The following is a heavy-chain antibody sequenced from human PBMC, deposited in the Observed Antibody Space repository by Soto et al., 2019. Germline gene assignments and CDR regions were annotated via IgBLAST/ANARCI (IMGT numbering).Heavy chain of an antibody. V-gene: IGHV1-69*13. Sequence: SVKVSCKASGGTFSSYAISWVRQAPGQGLEWMGGIIPIFGTANYAQKFQGRVTITADESTSTAYMELSSLRSEDTAVYYCARAHTMGYSYGPGTYFDYWGQGTLVTVSS. CDR1: GGTFSSYA. J-gene: IGHJ4*02. CDR2: IIPIFGTA. CDR3: ARAHTMGYSYGPGTYFDY. D-gene: IGHD5-18*01.